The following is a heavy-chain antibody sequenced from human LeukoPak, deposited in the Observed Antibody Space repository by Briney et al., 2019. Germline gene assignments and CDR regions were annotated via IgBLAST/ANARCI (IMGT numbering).Heavy chain of an antibody. CDR3: ARKGAGSSMCVDI. J-gene: IGHJ3*02. D-gene: IGHD1-26*01. V-gene: IGHV3-21*01. CDR2: ISSSSSYI. Sequence: GGSLRLSCAASGFTFSSHSMNWVRQAPGKGLEWVSSISSSSSYIYYADSVKGRFTISRDNAKNSLYLQMNSLRAEDTAVYYCARKGAGSSMCVDIWGQGTMVTVSS. CDR1: GFTFSSHS.